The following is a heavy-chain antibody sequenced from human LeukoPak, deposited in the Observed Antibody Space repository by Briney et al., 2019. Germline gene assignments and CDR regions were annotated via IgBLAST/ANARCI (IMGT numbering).Heavy chain of an antibody. V-gene: IGHV3-21*04. CDR2: ISGSRSYI. J-gene: IGHJ1*01. CDR3: AKDRRDYCGGDCYSIEYFQH. CDR1: GCTFSRYS. D-gene: IGHD2-21*02. Sequence: GGALRLSCAACGCTFSRYSMKGVGQAPGKGVEGVSSISGSRSYIYYSYSVKGRFTISRDNANNSLYLQMNSLRTEDTALYYCAKDRRDYCGGDCYSIEYFQHWGQGTLVTVSS.